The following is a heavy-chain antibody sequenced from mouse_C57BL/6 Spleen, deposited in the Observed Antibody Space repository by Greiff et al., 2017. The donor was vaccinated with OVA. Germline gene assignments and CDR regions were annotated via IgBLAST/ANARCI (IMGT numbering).Heavy chain of an antibody. D-gene: IGHD2-1*01. Sequence: QVQLQQSGPGLVAPSQSLSITCTVSGFSLTSYGVHWVRQPPGKGLEWLVVIWSDGSTTYNSALKSRLSISKDNTKSQVFLKMNSLQTDDTAMYYCARQGGGLYYGNYDAMDYWGQGTSVTVSS. CDR3: ARQGGGLYYGNYDAMDY. CDR1: GFSLTSYG. CDR2: IWSDGST. V-gene: IGHV2-6-1*01. J-gene: IGHJ4*01.